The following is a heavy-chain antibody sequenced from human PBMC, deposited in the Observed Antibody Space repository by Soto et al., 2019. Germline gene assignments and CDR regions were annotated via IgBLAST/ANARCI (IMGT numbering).Heavy chain of an antibody. CDR2: MSYDGREK. D-gene: IGHD2-15*01. CDR1: GFTFSTYT. J-gene: IGHJ4*02. Sequence: GGSLRLSCAASGFTFSTYTLHWVRQAPGKGLEWVALMSYDGREKYYADSVKGRFTISSDNSKNTLYLQMNSLSAEDTALYYRRIELDFWGQGTLVTVSS. CDR3: RIELDF. V-gene: IGHV3-30-3*01.